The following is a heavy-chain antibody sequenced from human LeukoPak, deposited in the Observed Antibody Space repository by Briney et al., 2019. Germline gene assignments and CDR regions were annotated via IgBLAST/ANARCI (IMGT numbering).Heavy chain of an antibody. CDR1: GFNFRAYW. D-gene: IGHD6-19*01. J-gene: IGHJ4*02. Sequence: GGSLRLSCTTSGFNFRAYWMGWVRQAPGKGLEWVSVIYSSGSTYYADSVKGRFTISRDNSKNTLYLQMNSLRGEDTAVYYCARERNLEIAVAGTIFDYWGQGTLVTVSS. V-gene: IGHV3-66*01. CDR3: ARERNLEIAVAGTIFDY. CDR2: IYSSGST.